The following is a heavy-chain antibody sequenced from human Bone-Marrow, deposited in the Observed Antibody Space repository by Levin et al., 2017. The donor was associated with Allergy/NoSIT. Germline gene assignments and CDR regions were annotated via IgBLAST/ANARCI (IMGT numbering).Heavy chain of an antibody. J-gene: IGHJ4*02. CDR2: ISWNSGSI. CDR1: GFTFDDYA. Sequence: GGSLRLSCAASGFTFDDYAMHWVRQAPGKGLEWVSGISWNSGSIGYADSVKGRFTISRDNAKNSLYLQMNSLRAEDTALYYCAKDYHRPFGMGGWSFDYWGQGTLVTVSS. CDR3: AKDYHRPFGMGGWSFDY. V-gene: IGHV3-9*01. D-gene: IGHD6-19*01.